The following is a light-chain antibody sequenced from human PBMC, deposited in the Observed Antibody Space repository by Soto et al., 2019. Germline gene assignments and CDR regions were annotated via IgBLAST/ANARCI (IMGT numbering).Light chain of an antibody. V-gene: IGLV2-14*01. CDR3: SSYTTSSPPPXV. J-gene: IGLJ1*01. Sequence: QSALTQPASVSGSPGQSITISCTGTSSDVGGYNYVSWYQQHPGKAPKLMIYDVSNRPSGVSNRFSGSKSGNTASLTISGVQAEDEADYYCSSYTTSSPPPXVFGTGT. CDR1: SSDVGGYNY. CDR2: DVS.